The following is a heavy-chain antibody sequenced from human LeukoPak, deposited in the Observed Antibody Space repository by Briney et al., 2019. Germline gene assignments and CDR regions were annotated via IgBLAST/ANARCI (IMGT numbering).Heavy chain of an antibody. CDR2: ISYDGSNK. V-gene: IGHV3-30*18. Sequence: GGSLRLSCAASGFTFSSYGMHWVRQAPGKGLEWVAVISYDGSNKYYADSVKGRFTISRDNSKNTLYLQMNSLRAEDTAVYYCAKDCCSDESGWGFYYLGQGTLVT. CDR3: AKDCCSDESGWGFYY. CDR1: GFTFSSYG. J-gene: IGHJ4*01. D-gene: IGHD6-19*01.